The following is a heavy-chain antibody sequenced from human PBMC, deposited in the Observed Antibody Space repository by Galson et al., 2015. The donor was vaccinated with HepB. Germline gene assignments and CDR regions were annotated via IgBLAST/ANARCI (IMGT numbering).Heavy chain of an antibody. J-gene: IGHJ4*02. CDR1: GYTFTSYA. D-gene: IGHD3-10*01. CDR3: ARSRFTYYYGSGSIAGY. Sequence: SVKVSCKASGYTFTSYAMNWVRQAPGQGLEWMGWINTNTGNPTYAQGFTGRFIFSLDTSVSTAYLQISSLKAEDTAVYYCARSRFTYYYGSGSIAGYWGQGTLVTVSS. V-gene: IGHV7-4-1*02. CDR2: INTNTGNP.